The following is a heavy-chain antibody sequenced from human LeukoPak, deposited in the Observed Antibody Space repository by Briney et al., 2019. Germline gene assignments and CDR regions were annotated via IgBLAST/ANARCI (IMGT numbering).Heavy chain of an antibody. CDR1: GFTFKNYA. Sequence: PGGSLRLSCVASGFTFKNYAMSWVRQAPGKGLEWVSAISGSDPGTYYADSVKGRFTISRDNSKNSLYLQMNSLRAEDTAVYYCAELGITMIGGVWGKGTTVTISS. CDR3: AELGITMIGGV. V-gene: IGHV3-23*01. CDR2: ISGSDPGT. D-gene: IGHD3-10*02. J-gene: IGHJ6*04.